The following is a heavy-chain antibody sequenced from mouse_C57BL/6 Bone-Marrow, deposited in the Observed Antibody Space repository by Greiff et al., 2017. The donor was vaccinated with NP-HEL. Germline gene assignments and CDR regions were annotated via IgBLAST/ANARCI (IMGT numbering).Heavy chain of an antibody. J-gene: IGHJ3*01. CDR1: GYTFTSYW. CDR2: IYPGNSDT. D-gene: IGHD2-4*01. Sequence: VQLQQSGTVLARPGASVKMSCKTSGYTFTSYWMHWVKQRPGQGLEWIGAIYPGNSDTSYNQKFKGKAKLTAVTSASTAYMELSSLTNEDSAVYYCTREPIYYDPWFAYWGQGTLVTVSA. CDR3: TREPIYYDPWFAY. V-gene: IGHV1-5*01.